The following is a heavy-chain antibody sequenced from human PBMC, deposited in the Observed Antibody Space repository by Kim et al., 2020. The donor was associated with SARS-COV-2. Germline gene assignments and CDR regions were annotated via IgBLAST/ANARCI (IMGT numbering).Heavy chain of an antibody. D-gene: IGHD3-22*01. V-gene: IGHV1-46*01. CDR2: INPSGGST. Sequence: ASVKVSCKASGYTFTSYYMHWVRQAPGQGLEWMGIINPSGGSTSYAQKFQGRVTMTRDTSTSTVYMELSSLRSEDTAVYYCARDVERHYDSSGYEPPRSGFDYWGQGTLVTVSS. CDR1: GYTFTSYY. CDR3: ARDVERHYDSSGYEPPRSGFDY. J-gene: IGHJ4*02.